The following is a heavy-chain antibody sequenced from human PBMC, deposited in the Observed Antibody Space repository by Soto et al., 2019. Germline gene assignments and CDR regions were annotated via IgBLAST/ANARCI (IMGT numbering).Heavy chain of an antibody. CDR2: TRNKANSYTT. Sequence: EVQLVESGGGLVQPGGSLRLSCAASGFTFSDHYMDWVRQAPGKGLEWVGRTRNKANSYTTEYAASVKGRFTISRDDSKNSLYLQMNSLKTEDTAVYYCAASYYYYGMDVWGQGTTVTVSS. CDR3: AASYYYYGMDV. CDR1: GFTFSDHY. V-gene: IGHV3-72*01. J-gene: IGHJ6*02. D-gene: IGHD5-12*01.